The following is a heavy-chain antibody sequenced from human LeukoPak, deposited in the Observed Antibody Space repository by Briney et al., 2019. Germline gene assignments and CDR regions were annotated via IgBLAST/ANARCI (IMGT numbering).Heavy chain of an antibody. CDR1: GFIVTNNY. CDR2: IYSGGGT. Sequence: GGSLRLSCAVSGFIVTNNYMTWVRQAPGKGLEFVSLIYSGGGTYYADSVRGRFTISRDNSKNTLYLQMNSLRAEDTAVYYCAKVWTSAGRTMDVWGQGTTVTVSS. D-gene: IGHD6-13*01. CDR3: AKVWTSAGRTMDV. V-gene: IGHV3-53*01. J-gene: IGHJ6*02.